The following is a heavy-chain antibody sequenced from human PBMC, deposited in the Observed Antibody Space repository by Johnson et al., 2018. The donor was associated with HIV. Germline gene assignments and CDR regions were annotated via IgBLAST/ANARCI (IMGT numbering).Heavy chain of an antibody. D-gene: IGHD7-27*01. J-gene: IGHJ3*02. Sequence: VQLVESGGGVVRPGGSLRLSCAASGFTFGDYGMRWVRQAPGKGLEWVSGINWNGGSTGYADSVTGRFTISRDNAKNTLYLQMNSLRAADTAVYYCARAIGNWDAFDIWGQGTMVTVSS. CDR1: GFTFGDYG. V-gene: IGHV3-20*04. CDR3: ARAIGNWDAFDI. CDR2: INWNGGST.